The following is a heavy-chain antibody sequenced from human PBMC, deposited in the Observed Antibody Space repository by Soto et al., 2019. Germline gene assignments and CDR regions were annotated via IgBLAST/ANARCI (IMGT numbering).Heavy chain of an antibody. J-gene: IGHJ6*02. CDR1: GFTFSNYW. V-gene: IGHV3-7*01. CDR2: IKQDGSEK. CDR3: ARGWELLAGWSMGV. D-gene: IGHD1-26*01. Sequence: HPGGSLRLSCAASGFTFSNYWMSWVRLAPGKGLEWVANIKQDGSEKYYVDSVKGRFTISRDNAKNSLYLQMNSLRAEDTAVYYCARGWELLAGWSMGVWGQGTTVTVSS.